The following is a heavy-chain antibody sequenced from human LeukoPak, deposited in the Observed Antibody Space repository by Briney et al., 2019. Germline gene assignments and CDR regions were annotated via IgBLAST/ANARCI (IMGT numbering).Heavy chain of an antibody. J-gene: IGHJ4*02. V-gene: IGHV1-2*02. CDR1: GYSFTDYY. CDR3: ASAHESGGLLNDY. D-gene: IGHD2-8*02. Sequence: ASVKVSCKASGYSFTDYYMHWVPQAPGQGLEWMGWINPYSGVTTYAQKFQGRVTMTRDTSISTAYMDLSKLKSDDTAVYYCASAHESGGLLNDYWGQGTLVTVSS. CDR2: INPYSGVT.